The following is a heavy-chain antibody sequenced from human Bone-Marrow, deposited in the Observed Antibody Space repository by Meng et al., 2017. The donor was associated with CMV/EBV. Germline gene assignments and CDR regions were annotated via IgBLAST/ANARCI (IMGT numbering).Heavy chain of an antibody. CDR3: ARIQGGARKYYYYYYGMDV. D-gene: IGHD3-16*01. J-gene: IGHJ6*02. CDR2: IYYSGST. CDR1: GGSISSYY. Sequence: GSLRLSCTVSGGSISSYYWSWIRQPPGKGLEWIGYIYYSGSTNYNPSLKSRVTISVDTSKNQFSLKLSSVTAADTAVYYCARIQGGARKYYYYYYGMDVWGQGTTVTVSS. V-gene: IGHV4-59*12.